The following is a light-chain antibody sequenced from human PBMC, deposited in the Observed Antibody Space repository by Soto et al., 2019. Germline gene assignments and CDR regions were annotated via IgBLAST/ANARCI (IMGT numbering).Light chain of an antibody. V-gene: IGLV1-44*01. J-gene: IGLJ2*01. CDR1: SSNIGSNA. CDR2: TNN. Sequence: QSVLTQPPSASGTTGQRVTISCSGSSSNIGSNAVNWYQQLPGTAPKLLIYTNNQRPSGVPDRFSGSKSVTSASLAISGLQSEDEADYCCASWDDSLNGVVFGGGTKLTVL. CDR3: ASWDDSLNGVV.